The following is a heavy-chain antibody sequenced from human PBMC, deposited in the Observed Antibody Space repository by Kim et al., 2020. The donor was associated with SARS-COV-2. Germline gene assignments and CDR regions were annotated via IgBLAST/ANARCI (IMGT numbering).Heavy chain of an antibody. CDR2: IWYDGSNK. J-gene: IGHJ6*02. D-gene: IGHD3-10*01. V-gene: IGHV3-33*01. CDR1: GFTFSSYG. CDR3: ARAVRSNYYYYGMDV. Sequence: GGSLRLSCAASGFTFSSYGMHWVRQAPGKGLEWVAVIWYDGSNKYYADSVKGRFTISRDNSKNTLYLQMNSLRAEDTAVYYCARAVRSNYYYYGMDVWGQGTTVTVSS.